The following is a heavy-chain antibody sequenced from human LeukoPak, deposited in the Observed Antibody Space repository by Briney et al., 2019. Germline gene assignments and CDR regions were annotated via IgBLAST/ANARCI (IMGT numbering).Heavy chain of an antibody. D-gene: IGHD2-21*02. J-gene: IGHJ6*03. CDR3: AREGGDNLLSRMDV. Sequence: SETLSLTCIVSGYSISSVYYWGWIRQPPGKGLEWIGSIYHSGSTYYNPSLKSRVTISVDTSKNQFSLKLSSVTAADTAVYYCAREGGDNLLSRMDVWGKGTTVTVSS. CDR1: GYSISSVYY. CDR2: IYHSGST. V-gene: IGHV4-38-2*02.